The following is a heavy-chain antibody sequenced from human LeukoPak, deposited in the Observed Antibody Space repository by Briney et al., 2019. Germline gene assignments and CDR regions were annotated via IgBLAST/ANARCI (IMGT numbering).Heavy chain of an antibody. CDR3: ARVIRYFDWVYPLDAFDI. D-gene: IGHD3-9*01. V-gene: IGHV1-2*02. CDR2: INPNSGDT. J-gene: IGHJ3*02. Sequence: ASVKVSCKASGYTFTGYYMHWVRQAPGQGLEWMGWINPNSGDTNYAQKFQGRVTMTRDTSISTAYMELSRLRSDDTAVYYCARVIRYFDWVYPLDAFDIWGQGTMVTVSS. CDR1: GYTFTGYY.